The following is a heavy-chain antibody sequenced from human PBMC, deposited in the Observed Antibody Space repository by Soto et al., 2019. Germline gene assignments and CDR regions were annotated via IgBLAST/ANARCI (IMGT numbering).Heavy chain of an antibody. CDR3: ARDRSQYYDFWSGYYYYYYGMDV. D-gene: IGHD3-3*01. J-gene: IGHJ6*02. Sequence: LRLSCAASGFTFSSYGMHWVRQAPGKGLEWVAVISYDGSNKYYADSVKGRFTISRDNAKNTLYLQMNSLRAEDTAVYYCARDRSQYYDFWSGYYYYYYGMDVWGQGTTVTVSS. CDR2: ISYDGSNK. CDR1: GFTFSSYG. V-gene: IGHV3-30*03.